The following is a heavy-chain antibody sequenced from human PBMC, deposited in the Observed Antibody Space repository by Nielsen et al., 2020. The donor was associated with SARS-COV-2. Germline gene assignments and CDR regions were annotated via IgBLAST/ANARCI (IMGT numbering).Heavy chain of an antibody. CDR1: GGTFSSYA. CDR3: AREPGTGDLDQ. Sequence: SVKVSCKASGGTFSSYATSWVRQAPGQGLEWMGRIIPILGLTNYAQRFQGRITITADKSTSTAYMELSSLRSEDTAVYYCAREPGTGDLDQWGQGTLVTVSS. J-gene: IGHJ4*02. V-gene: IGHV1-69*04. CDR2: IIPILGLT. D-gene: IGHD3/OR15-3a*01.